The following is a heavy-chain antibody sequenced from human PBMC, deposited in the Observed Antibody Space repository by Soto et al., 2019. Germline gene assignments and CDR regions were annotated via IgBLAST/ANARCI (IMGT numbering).Heavy chain of an antibody. V-gene: IGHV4-4*07. CDR3: AREGLDWSVEGMDV. CDR2: VYTSGST. J-gene: IGHJ6*02. CDR1: GGSISSYY. Sequence: HVQLQESGPGLVKPSETLSLTCTVSGGSISSYYWSWIRQPVGQGLEWIGHVYTSGSTTYNPSLKQRVTLSVDTSKIQFSLRLRSVTAADTAVYYCAREGLDWSVEGMDVWGRGTTVTVSS. D-gene: IGHD3-9*01.